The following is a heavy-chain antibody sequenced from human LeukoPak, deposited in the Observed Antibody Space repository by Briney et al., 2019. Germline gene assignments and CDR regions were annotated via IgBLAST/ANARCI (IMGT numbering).Heavy chain of an antibody. D-gene: IGHD3-22*01. V-gene: IGHV4-39*07. Sequence: KPSETLSLTCTVSGGSISTTSYYWDWIRQPPGKGLEWIGSIYYSGSTFYNPSLKSRVTISIDRSKNQFSLKLSSVTAADTAVYYCARDASSGYYSYFDYWGQGTLVTVSS. CDR3: ARDASSGYYSYFDY. CDR1: GGSISTTSYY. CDR2: IYYSGST. J-gene: IGHJ4*02.